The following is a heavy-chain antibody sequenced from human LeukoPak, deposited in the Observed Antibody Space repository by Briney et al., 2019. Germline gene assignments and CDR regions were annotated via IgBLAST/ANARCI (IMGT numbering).Heavy chain of an antibody. D-gene: IGHD3-22*01. CDR3: ARDYYEDWTFDY. J-gene: IGHJ4*02. Sequence: GGSLRLSCAASGFTFSSYGMHWVRQAPGKGLEWVAFIRYDGSNKYYADSVKGRFTISRDNSKNTLYLQMNSLRAEDTAVYYCARDYYEDWTFDYWGQGTLVTVSS. CDR2: IRYDGSNK. CDR1: GFTFSSYG. V-gene: IGHV3-30*02.